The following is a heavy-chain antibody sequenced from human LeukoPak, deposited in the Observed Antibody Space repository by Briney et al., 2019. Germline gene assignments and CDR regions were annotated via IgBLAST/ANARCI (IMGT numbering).Heavy chain of an antibody. D-gene: IGHD3-10*02. V-gene: IGHV3-7*01. J-gene: IGHJ6*04. Sequence: QPGGSLRLSCAASGFTFSSYWMSWVRQAPGKGLEWVANIKQDGSEKCYVDSVKGRFTISRDNAKNSLYLQMNSLRAEDTAVYYCAELGITMIGGVWGKGTTVTISS. CDR1: GFTFSSYW. CDR3: AELGITMIGGV. CDR2: IKQDGSEK.